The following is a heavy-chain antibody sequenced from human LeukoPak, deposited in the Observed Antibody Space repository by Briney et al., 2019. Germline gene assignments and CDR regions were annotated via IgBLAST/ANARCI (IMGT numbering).Heavy chain of an antibody. V-gene: IGHV5-51*01. CDR1: GYSFTSYW. CDR3: ARATMTTVTFNWFDP. J-gene: IGHJ5*02. Sequence: GESLKISCKGSGYSFTSYWIGWVRQMPGKGLEWMGIIYPGDSDTRYSPSFQGQVTISADNSISTAYLQWSSLKASDTAMYYCARATMTTVTFNWFDPWGQGTLVTVSS. CDR2: IYPGDSDT. D-gene: IGHD4-17*01.